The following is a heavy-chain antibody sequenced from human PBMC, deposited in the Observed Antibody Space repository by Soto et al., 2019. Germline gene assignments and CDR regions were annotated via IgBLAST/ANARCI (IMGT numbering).Heavy chain of an antibody. Sequence: QVQLVESGGGGVQPGRSLRLSCAASGFTFSSYAMHWVRQAPGKGLEWVALISYDGSNKYYADSVKGRFTISRDNSKNTMYLPMNSLRAEETAVYYCARDSYYYDSSGAIDYWGQGNMVTVSS. V-gene: IGHV3-30-3*01. J-gene: IGHJ4*02. CDR2: ISYDGSNK. D-gene: IGHD3-22*01. CDR3: ARDSYYYDSSGAIDY. CDR1: GFTFSSYA.